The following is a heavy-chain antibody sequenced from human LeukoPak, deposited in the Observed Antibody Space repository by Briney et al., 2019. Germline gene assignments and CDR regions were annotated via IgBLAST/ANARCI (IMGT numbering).Heavy chain of an antibody. Sequence: GGSLRVSCAASGFTFSSYWMSWVRQAPGKGLEWVANIKQDGSEKYYVDSVKGRFTISRDNANNSLYLQMNSLRAEDTAVYYCASHSYDFWSGYSADWFDPWGQGTLVTVSS. J-gene: IGHJ5*02. D-gene: IGHD3-3*01. CDR3: ASHSYDFWSGYSADWFDP. CDR1: GFTFSSYW. CDR2: IKQDGSEK. V-gene: IGHV3-7*03.